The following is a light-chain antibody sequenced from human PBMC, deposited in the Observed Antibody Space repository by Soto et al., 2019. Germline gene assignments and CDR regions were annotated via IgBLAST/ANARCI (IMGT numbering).Light chain of an antibody. V-gene: IGLV2-23*01. CDR3: CSYAGSGTFV. J-gene: IGLJ1*01. CDR1: SSDIGTYNL. Sequence: QSALTQPASVPGSPGQSITISCTGTSSDIGTYNLVSWYQQHPGKAPKVMIYEGSERPPGISNRFSASKSGNTASLTISGLQAEDEADYYCCSYAGSGTFVFGTGTKVTVL. CDR2: EGS.